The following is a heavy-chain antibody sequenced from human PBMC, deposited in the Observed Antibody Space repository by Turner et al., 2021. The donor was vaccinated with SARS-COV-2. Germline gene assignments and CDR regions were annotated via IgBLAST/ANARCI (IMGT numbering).Heavy chain of an antibody. J-gene: IGHJ3*02. CDR1: GYTFTGYY. V-gene: IGHV1-2*02. Sequence: QVQLVQSGAEVKKPGASVKVSCKASGYTFTGYYMHMVRQAPGQGLEWMGWINPNSGGPNYAQKFQGRVTMTRDTSISTAYMELSRLRSDDTAVYYCAVLEMATITDAFDIWGQGTMVTVSS. CDR2: INPNSGGP. D-gene: IGHD5-12*01. CDR3: AVLEMATITDAFDI.